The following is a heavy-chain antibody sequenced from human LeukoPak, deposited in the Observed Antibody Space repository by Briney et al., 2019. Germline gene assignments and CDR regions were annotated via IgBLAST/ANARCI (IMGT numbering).Heavy chain of an antibody. J-gene: IGHJ4*02. CDR1: GGSISSGGYY. CDR3: ARDSAAGTPLSSY. Sequence: PSETLSLTCTVSGGSISSGGYYWSWIRQPPGKGLEWIGYIYHSGSTYYNPSLKSRVTISVDRSKNQFSPKLSSVTAADTAVYYCARDSAAGTPLSSYWGQGTLVTVSS. D-gene: IGHD6-13*01. CDR2: IYHSGST. V-gene: IGHV4-30-2*01.